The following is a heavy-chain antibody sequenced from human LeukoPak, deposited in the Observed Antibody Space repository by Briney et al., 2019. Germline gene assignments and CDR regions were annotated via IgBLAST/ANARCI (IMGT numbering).Heavy chain of an antibody. V-gene: IGHV4-34*01. J-gene: IGHJ4*02. Sequence: SETLSLTCAVYGGSFSGYYWSWIRQPPGKGLEWIGEINHSGSTNYNPSLKSRVTISVDTSKNQFSLKLSSVTAADTAVYYCARGQAVTSFDYWAQATLVTVSS. CDR2: INHSGST. CDR3: ARGQAVTSFDY. D-gene: IGHD4-17*01. CDR1: GGSFSGYY.